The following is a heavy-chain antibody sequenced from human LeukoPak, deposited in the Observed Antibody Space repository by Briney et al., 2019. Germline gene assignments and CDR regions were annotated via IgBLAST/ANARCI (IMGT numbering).Heavy chain of an antibody. CDR2: IWYDGSNK. CDR3: ARGSLYYYGGDV. CDR1: GSTFSSYG. Sequence: PGRSLRLSCAASGSTFSSYGMHWVRQAPGKGLEWVAVIWYDGSNKYYADSVKGRFTISRDNSKNTLYLQMNSLRAEDTAVYYCARGSLYYYGGDVWGQGTTVTVSS. J-gene: IGHJ6*02. V-gene: IGHV3-33*01. D-gene: IGHD3-10*01.